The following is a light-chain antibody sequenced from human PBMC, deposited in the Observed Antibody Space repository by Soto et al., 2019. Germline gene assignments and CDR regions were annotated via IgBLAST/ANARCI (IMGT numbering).Light chain of an antibody. CDR3: QQSDTAPRT. Sequence: DIQMTQSPSSLSASVGDRVTITCRASQSLSTHLNWYQHKPGKAPNLLIHAASNLQTRVPSRFSGSGSGTDFTRTSSSLQAEDFATYYCQQSDTAPRTFGEETRVEI. J-gene: IGKJ4*02. CDR2: AAS. V-gene: IGKV1-39*01. CDR1: QSLSTH.